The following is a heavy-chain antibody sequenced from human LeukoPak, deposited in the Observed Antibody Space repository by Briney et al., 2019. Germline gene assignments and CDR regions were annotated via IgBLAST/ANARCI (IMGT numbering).Heavy chain of an antibody. CDR2: IYYSGST. D-gene: IGHD4/OR15-4a*01. CDR1: GGSISSYY. CDR3: ARGLTPDAFDI. J-gene: IGHJ3*02. V-gene: IGHV4-59*01. Sequence: SGTLSLTCTVSGGSISSYYWSWIRQPPGKGLEWIGYIYYSGSTNYNPSLKSRVTISVDTSKNQFSLKLSSVTAADTAVYYCARGLTPDAFDIWGRGTMVTVSS.